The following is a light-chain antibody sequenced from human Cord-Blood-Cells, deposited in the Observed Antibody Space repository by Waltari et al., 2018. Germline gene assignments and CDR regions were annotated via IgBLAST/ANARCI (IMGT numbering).Light chain of an antibody. CDR3: QVWDSSSDHV. CDR2: DDS. J-gene: IGLJ1*01. V-gene: IGLV3-21*03. CDR1: NIGSTS. Sequence: SYVLTQPPSVSVAPGKPARLPCGGNNIGSTSVPWYQQKPGQAPVLVVYDDSDRPSGIPERFSGSNSGNTATLTISRVEAGDEADYYCQVWDSSSDHVFGTGTKVTVL.